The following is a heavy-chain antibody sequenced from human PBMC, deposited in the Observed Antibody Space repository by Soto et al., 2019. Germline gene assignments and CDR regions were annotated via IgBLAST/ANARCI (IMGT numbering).Heavy chain of an antibody. D-gene: IGHD3-9*01. J-gene: IGHJ3*02. CDR1: GCSISSYY. CDR2: IYCSGST. V-gene: IGHV4-59*08. CDR3: ARIAKGSPTASTKYDDILPWHDAFDI. Sequence: SETLSLTCTVSGCSISSYYWSWIRQHPGKGLEWIGNIYCSGSTNHNPSRNSRVTISGDTYKIQFSLKLSSGSVADTAVYYCARIAKGSPTASTKYDDILPWHDAFDIWGQGTMGTVSS.